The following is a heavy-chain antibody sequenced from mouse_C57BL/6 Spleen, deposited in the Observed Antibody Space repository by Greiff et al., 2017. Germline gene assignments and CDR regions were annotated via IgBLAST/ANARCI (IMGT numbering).Heavy chain of an antibody. CDR3: TELGRGYYAMDY. V-gene: IGHV6-3*01. J-gene: IGHJ4*01. CDR2: IRLKSDNYAT. Sequence: EVQGVESGGGLVQPGGSMKLSCVASGFTFSNYWMNWVRQSPEKGLEWVAQIRLKSDNYATHYAESVKGRFTISRDDSKSSVYLQMNNLRAEDTVIYYCTELGRGYYAMDYWGQGTSVTVSS. D-gene: IGHD4-1*01. CDR1: GFTFSNYW.